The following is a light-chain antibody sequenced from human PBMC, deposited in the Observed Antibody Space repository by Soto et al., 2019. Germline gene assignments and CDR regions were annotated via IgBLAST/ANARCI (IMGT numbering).Light chain of an antibody. V-gene: IGLV1-51*01. Sequence: QSVLTQPPSVSAAPGQTVTISCSGSSSNIGTNYVSWYQQLPGTAPKLLLYDNDRRPSGIPDRFSGSKSGTSATLAITGLQNGDEADYYCGTWDSSLSARVFGGGTKLTVL. CDR2: DND. CDR3: GTWDSSLSARV. CDR1: SSNIGTNY. J-gene: IGLJ3*02.